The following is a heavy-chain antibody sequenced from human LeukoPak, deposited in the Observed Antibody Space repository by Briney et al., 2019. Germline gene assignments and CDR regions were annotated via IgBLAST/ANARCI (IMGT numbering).Heavy chain of an antibody. J-gene: IGHJ4*02. Sequence: GGSLRLSCAASGFTFSSYWMNWVRQAPGKGLEWVANIKQDGSEKYYVDSVKGRFTISRDNAKNSLYLQMNSLRAEDTAVYYCARDIFSGEYSSGVDYWGQGTLVTVSS. CDR2: IKQDGSEK. V-gene: IGHV3-7*01. CDR1: GFTFSSYW. CDR3: ARDIFSGEYSSGVDY. D-gene: IGHD5-18*01.